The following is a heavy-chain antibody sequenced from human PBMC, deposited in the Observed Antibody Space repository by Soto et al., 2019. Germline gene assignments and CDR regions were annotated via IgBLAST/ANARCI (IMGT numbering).Heavy chain of an antibody. J-gene: IGHJ5*02. D-gene: IGHD3-22*01. V-gene: IGHV1-69*06. CDR1: GGTFSSYA. CDR2: IIPIFGTA. Sequence: QVQLVQSGAEVKKPGSSVKVSCKASGGTFSSYAISWVRQAPGQGLEWMGGIIPIFGTANYAQKFQGRVTITADKSTSTAYMELRSLRSDDTAVYYCARVDYDSSGGGWFDPWGQGTLVTVSS. CDR3: ARVDYDSSGGGWFDP.